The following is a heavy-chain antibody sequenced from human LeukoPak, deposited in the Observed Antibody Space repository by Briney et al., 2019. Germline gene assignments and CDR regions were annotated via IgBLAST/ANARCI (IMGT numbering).Heavy chain of an antibody. D-gene: IGHD2-21*01. CDR2: IFYSGRT. J-gene: IGHJ5*01. CDR1: GDSISSGSHY. Sequence: SETLSLTCTVAGDSISSGSHYWGWIRLPPGNGLEWIGSIFYSGRTYYTPSLKSRVTMSLDTSKNQFSLRLTSVTAADTAVYCCARQVAVVEPTDPNWFDSWGQGTLVTVSS. V-gene: IGHV4-39*07. CDR3: ARQVAVVEPTDPNWFDS.